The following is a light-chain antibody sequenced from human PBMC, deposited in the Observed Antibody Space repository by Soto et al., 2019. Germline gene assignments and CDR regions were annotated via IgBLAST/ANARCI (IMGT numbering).Light chain of an antibody. CDR3: QQAYGFAFT. CDR2: AAS. J-gene: IGKJ3*01. V-gene: IGKV1-12*01. Sequence: DIQMTQSPSTLSASVGDRVTLTCRASQYISTWLAWYQQKPGKAPKLLIYAASSLQTGVPSRFSGSGSGTDFTLTISSLQPEDTATYFCQQAYGFAFTFGPGTKLEIE. CDR1: QYISTW.